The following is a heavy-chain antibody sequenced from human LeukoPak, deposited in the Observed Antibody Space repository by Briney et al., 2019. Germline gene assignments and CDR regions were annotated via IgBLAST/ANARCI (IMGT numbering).Heavy chain of an antibody. CDR1: GYSFTSYW. CDR2: IYPGDSDT. Sequence: TGESLKISCKGSGYSFTSYWIGWVRQMPGKGLEWMGIIYPGDSDTRYSPSFQGQVTISADKSISTAYLQWSSLKASDTAMYYCARAPGYTRYSGFKNLDYWGQGTLVTVSS. J-gene: IGHJ4*02. CDR3: ARAPGYTRYSGFKNLDY. D-gene: IGHD5-12*01. V-gene: IGHV5-51*01.